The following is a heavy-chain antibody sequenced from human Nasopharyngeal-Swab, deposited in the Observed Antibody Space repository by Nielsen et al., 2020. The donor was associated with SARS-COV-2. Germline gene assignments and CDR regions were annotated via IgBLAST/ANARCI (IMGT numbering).Heavy chain of an antibody. CDR3: TTDFYFDY. CDR1: GFTFSASA. CDR2: IGDKDHNYAT. Sequence: GGSLRLSCAASGFTFSASAIHWVRQASGKGLEWVGRIGDKDHNYATTDGASVQGRFTISRDDSKNTAFLQMDSLKTEDTALYYCTTDFYFDYWGQGTLVTVSS. V-gene: IGHV3-73*01. J-gene: IGHJ4*02.